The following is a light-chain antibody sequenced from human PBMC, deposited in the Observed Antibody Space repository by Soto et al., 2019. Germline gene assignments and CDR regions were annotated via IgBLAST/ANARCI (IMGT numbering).Light chain of an antibody. V-gene: IGKV3-15*01. CDR2: GAS. CDR3: QQYNTGPPIT. J-gene: IGKJ5*01. Sequence: EIVFPQSPGTLSLSPGDRATLSCRASQSVSSSYLAWYQQKPGQAPRLLIYGASIRATGIPARFSGSGSWTEFTLTISSLQSEDFAVYYCQQYNTGPPITFGQGTRLEIK. CDR1: QSVSSSY.